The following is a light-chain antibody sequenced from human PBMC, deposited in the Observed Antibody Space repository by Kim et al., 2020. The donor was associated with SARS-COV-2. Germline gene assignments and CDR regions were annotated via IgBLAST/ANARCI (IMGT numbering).Light chain of an antibody. CDR1: QSISSW. J-gene: IGKJ2*01. CDR3: QQYNSYQYT. CDR2: KAS. V-gene: IGKV1-5*03. Sequence: ASVGDRVTVTCRTSQSISSWLAWYQQKPGKAPKLLIYKASSLESGVPSRFSSSGSGTEFTLTICSLQPNDFATYYCQQYNSYQYTFGQGTKLEI.